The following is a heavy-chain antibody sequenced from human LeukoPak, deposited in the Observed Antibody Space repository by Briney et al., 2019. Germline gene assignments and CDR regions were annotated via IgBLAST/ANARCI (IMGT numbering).Heavy chain of an antibody. D-gene: IGHD3-10*01. CDR1: GGSISSYY. CDR3: ARTVGPYYYGSGSYFPYYFDY. J-gene: IGHJ4*02. CDR2: IYYSGST. Sequence: RPPETLSLTCTVSGGSISSYYWSWIRQPPGKGLEWIGYIYYSGSTNYNPSLKSRVTISVDTSKNQFSLKLSSVTAADTAVYYCARTVGPYYYGSGSYFPYYFDYWGQGTLVTVSS. V-gene: IGHV4-59*01.